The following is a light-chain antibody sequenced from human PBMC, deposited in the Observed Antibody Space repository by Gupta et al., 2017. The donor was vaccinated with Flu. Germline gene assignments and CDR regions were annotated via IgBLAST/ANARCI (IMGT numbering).Light chain of an antibody. J-gene: IGKJ1*01. V-gene: IGKV2-30*01. Sequence: VTLGQPASISCRASQGLVYSDGNTYLHWFQQRPGQSPRRLIHLVSYRDSGVPDRFSGSGSGTDFTLKISRVEAEDVGIYYCMQGAQWPWAFGRGTKVEIK. CDR2: LVS. CDR3: MQGAQWPWA. CDR1: QGLVYSDGNTY.